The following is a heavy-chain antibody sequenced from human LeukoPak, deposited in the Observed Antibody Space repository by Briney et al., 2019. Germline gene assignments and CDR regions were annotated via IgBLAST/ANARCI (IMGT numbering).Heavy chain of an antibody. CDR2: ISSSSSYI. CDR3: ARVEQVEYNAFDI. Sequence: PGGSLRLSCAASGFTFSSYSMNWVRQAPGKGLEWVSSISSSSSYIYYADSVKGRFTISRDNAKNSLYLQMNSLRAEDTAVYYCARVEQVEYNAFDIWGQGTMVTVSS. D-gene: IGHD6-6*01. J-gene: IGHJ3*02. CDR1: GFTFSSYS. V-gene: IGHV3-21*01.